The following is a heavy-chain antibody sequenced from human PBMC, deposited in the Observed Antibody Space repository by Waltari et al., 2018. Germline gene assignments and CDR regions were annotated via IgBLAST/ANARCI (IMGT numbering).Heavy chain of an antibody. V-gene: IGHV3-30*02. CDR2: IRYDGSNK. J-gene: IGHJ4*02. CDR1: GFTFSSYG. Sequence: QVQLVESGGGVVQPGGSLRLSCAASGFTFSSYGMHWVRQAPGKGLEWVEFIRYDGSNKYYADSVKGRFTISRDNSKNTLYLQMNSLRAEDTAVYYCAKDLAAAGDYWGQGTLVTVSS. D-gene: IGHD6-13*01. CDR3: AKDLAAAGDY.